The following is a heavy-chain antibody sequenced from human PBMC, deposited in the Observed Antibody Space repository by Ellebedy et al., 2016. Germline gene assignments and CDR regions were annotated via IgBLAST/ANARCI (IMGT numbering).Heavy chain of an antibody. V-gene: IGHV4-30-2*01. CDR1: GGSISSGGYS. CDR2: IYHSGST. CDR3: ARAATVPGYYYYYGMDV. Sequence: SETLSLTXAVSGGSISSGGYSWSWIRQPPGKGLEWIGYIYHSGSTYYNPSLKSRVTISVDRSKNQFSLKLSSVTAADTAVYYCARAATVPGYYYYYGMDVWGQGTTVTVSS. J-gene: IGHJ6*02. D-gene: IGHD4-11*01.